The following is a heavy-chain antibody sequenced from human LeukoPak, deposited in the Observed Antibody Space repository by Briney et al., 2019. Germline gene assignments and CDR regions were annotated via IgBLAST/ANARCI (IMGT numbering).Heavy chain of an antibody. Sequence: ASVKVSCKASGYTFTSYGISWVRQAPGQGLEWMGWISAYNGNTNYAQKLQGRVTMTTDTSTSTAYMELRSLRSEDTAVYYCARVSISAAGTKVNFDYWGQGSQVTVSS. J-gene: IGHJ4*02. V-gene: IGHV1-18*01. CDR2: ISAYNGNT. CDR3: ARVSISAAGTKVNFDY. CDR1: GYTFTSYG. D-gene: IGHD6-13*01.